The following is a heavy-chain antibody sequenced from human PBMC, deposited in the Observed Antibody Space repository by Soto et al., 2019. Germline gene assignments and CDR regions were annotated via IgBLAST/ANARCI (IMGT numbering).Heavy chain of an antibody. CDR1: GFTFSSYA. CDR3: ARDSGPNNIVVVVAAASYYYYGMDV. Sequence: GGSLRLSCAASGFTFSSYAMHWVRQAPGKGLEWVAVISYDGSNKYYADSVKGRFTISRDNSKNTLYLQMNSLRAEDTAVYYCARDSGPNNIVVVVAAASYYYYGMDVWGQGTTVTVSS. D-gene: IGHD2-15*01. V-gene: IGHV3-30-3*01. CDR2: ISYDGSNK. J-gene: IGHJ6*02.